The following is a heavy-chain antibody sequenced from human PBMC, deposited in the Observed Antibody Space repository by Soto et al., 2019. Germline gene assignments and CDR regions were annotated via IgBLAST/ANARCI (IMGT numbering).Heavy chain of an antibody. CDR2: IIPIFGTA. D-gene: IGHD3-16*02. Sequence: QVQLVQSGAEVKKPGSSVKVSCKASGGTFSSYAISWVRQAPGQGLEWMGGIIPIFGTANYAQKFQGRVTSPADESTSTAYMELSSVRFEDKAVYYCARDSHDYMWGSYRNSMDVGGQGTTVSVSS. J-gene: IGHJ6*02. CDR1: GGTFSSYA. V-gene: IGHV1-69*01. CDR3: ARDSHDYMWGSYRNSMDV.